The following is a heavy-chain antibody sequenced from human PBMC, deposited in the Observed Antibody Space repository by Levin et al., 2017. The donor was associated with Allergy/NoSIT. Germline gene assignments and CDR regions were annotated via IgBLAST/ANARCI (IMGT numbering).Heavy chain of an antibody. CDR3: ARGAGSHPWAVFDY. V-gene: IGHV3-30*15. D-gene: IGHD1-26*01. CDR1: EFTFSRYP. Sequence: PGGSLRLSCAASEFTFSRYPMHWVRQAPGKGLEWLAVMSSDGNFKSYADSVKGRFTISRDNSKDTLYLQMSSLRPEDTAVYYCARGAGSHPWAVFDYWGQGALVTVSS. J-gene: IGHJ4*02. CDR2: MSSDGNFK.